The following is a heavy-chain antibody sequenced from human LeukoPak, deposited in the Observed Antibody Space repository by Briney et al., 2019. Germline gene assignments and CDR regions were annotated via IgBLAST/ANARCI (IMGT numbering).Heavy chain of an antibody. Sequence: GGSLRLSCAASGFTFSSYWMHWVRQAPGKGLVWVSRINSGGSSTSYADSVKGRFTISRDNAKNTLYLQMNSLRAEDTAVYYCARVLGYCTNGVCSTPYYYYGMDVWGQGTTVTVSS. D-gene: IGHD2-8*01. J-gene: IGHJ6*02. CDR3: ARVLGYCTNGVCSTPYYYYGMDV. CDR2: INSGGSST. CDR1: GFTFSSYW. V-gene: IGHV3-74*01.